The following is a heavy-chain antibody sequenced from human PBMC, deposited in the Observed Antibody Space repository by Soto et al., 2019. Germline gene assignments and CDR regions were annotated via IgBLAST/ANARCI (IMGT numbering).Heavy chain of an antibody. CDR2: ISGNKMTT. Sequence: EIPLLESGGGLAQPGGSLRLSCIASGFSFSDYGMSWVRQTPQKTLEWVASISGNKMTTFYPDSVKGRFFISRDNSDNTLHVQMNSLRDDDTAIYYCAKRRLNTITSLSDWWGQGVQVTFSS. CDR1: GFSFSDYG. V-gene: IGHV3-23*01. D-gene: IGHD3-16*02. CDR3: AKRRLNTITSLSDW. J-gene: IGHJ1*01.